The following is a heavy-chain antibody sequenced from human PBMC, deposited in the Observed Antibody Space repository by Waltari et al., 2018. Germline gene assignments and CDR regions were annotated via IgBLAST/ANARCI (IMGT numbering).Heavy chain of an antibody. J-gene: IGHJ4*02. CDR2: SKSRSADGTT. D-gene: IGHD3-16*01. Sequence: EVQLVESGGGLVMPGGSLRLSCAASGFTFRNTWMSWVRQAPGTGLAVVDRSKSRSADGTTDYTSPVKGRFTISRDDSQNTLHLQMNSLKTEDTAVYYCTTDRFDWGQGILVTVSS. CDR1: GFTFRNTW. V-gene: IGHV3-15*01. CDR3: TTDRFD.